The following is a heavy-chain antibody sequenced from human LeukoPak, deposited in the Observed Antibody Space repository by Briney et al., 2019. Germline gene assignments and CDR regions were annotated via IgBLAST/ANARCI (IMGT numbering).Heavy chain of an antibody. J-gene: IGHJ4*02. V-gene: IGHV4-59*01. CDR3: ARATLYSYGLDYFDY. Sequence: SETLSLTCTVSGGSISSYYWSWIRQPPGKGLEWIGYIYYSGSTNYNPSLKSRVTISVDTSKNQFSLKLSSVTAADTAVYYCARATLYSYGLDYFDYWGQGTLVTVSP. D-gene: IGHD5-18*01. CDR2: IYYSGST. CDR1: GGSISSYY.